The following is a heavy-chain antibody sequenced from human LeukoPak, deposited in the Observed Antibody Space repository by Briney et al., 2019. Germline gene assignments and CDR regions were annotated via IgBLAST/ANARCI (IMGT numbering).Heavy chain of an antibody. J-gene: IGHJ3*02. Sequence: ASVKVSCKASGYTFTSYDINWVRQATGQGLEWMGWMNPNSGNTGYAQKFQGRVTITRNTSISTAYMELSSLRPEDTAVYYCARANHESGYYSDAFDIWGQGTMVTVSS. CDR1: GYTFTSYD. D-gene: IGHD3-22*01. CDR2: MNPNSGNT. CDR3: ARANHESGYYSDAFDI. V-gene: IGHV1-8*03.